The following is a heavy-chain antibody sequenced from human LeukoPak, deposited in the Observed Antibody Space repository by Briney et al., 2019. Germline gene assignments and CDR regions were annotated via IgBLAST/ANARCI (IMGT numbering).Heavy chain of an antibody. CDR2: ISSDGSTT. CDR3: ARTKYHYDGSGHSYPNWFDP. V-gene: IGHV3-74*01. CDR1: GFIFSTYW. J-gene: IGHJ5*02. D-gene: IGHD3-22*01. Sequence: PGGSLRLSCAASGFIFSTYWMQWVRQAPGKGLVWVSRISSDGSTTNYADSVKGRFTISRDNAKNTVYLRMNSLRAEDTAVYYCARTKYHYDGSGHSYPNWFDPWGQGTLVTVSS.